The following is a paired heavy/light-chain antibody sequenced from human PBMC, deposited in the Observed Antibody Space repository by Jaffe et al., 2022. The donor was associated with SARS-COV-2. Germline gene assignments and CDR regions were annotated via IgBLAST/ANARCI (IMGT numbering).Light chain of an antibody. CDR2: EDS. V-gene: IGLV3-10*01. CDR3: YSTDSSGNHKV. J-gene: IGLJ2*01. CDR1: ALPKKY. Sequence: SYELTQPPSVSVSPGQTARITCSGDALPKKYAYWYQQKSGQAPVLVIYEDSKRPSGIPERFSGSSSGTMATLTISGAQVEDEADYYCYSTDSSGNHKVFGGGTKLTVL.
Heavy chain of an antibody. D-gene: IGHD2-21*01. V-gene: IGHV3-20*01. Sequence: EVQLVESGGGVVRPGGSLRLSCAASGFTFDDYGMSWVRQAPGKGLEWVSGINWNGGSTGYADSVKGRFTISRDNAKNSLYLQMNSLRAEDTALYHCARVATMIGDFHHGQNAFDIWGQGTMVTVSS. CDR1: GFTFDDYG. J-gene: IGHJ3*02. CDR3: ARVATMIGDFHHGQNAFDI. CDR2: INWNGGST.